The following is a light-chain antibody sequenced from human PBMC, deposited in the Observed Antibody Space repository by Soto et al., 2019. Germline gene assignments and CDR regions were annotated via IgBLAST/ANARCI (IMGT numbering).Light chain of an antibody. Sequence: DIQMTQSPSTLSASVGDRVTITCRASQSINNWLAWYQLKPGKAPKLLIYDASSLQSGVPSRFSGSGSGTDFTLTISSLQPDDFATYYCQQYNVYSRTFGQGTKVDIK. J-gene: IGKJ1*01. CDR3: QQYNVYSRT. V-gene: IGKV1-5*01. CDR2: DAS. CDR1: QSINNW.